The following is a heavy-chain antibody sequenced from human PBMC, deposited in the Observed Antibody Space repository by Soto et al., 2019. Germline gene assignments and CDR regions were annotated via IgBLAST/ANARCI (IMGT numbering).Heavy chain of an antibody. Sequence: SVKVSCKASGGTFSSYAIRWVRQAPGQGLELMGGIIPIFGTANYAQKFQGRVTITADESTSTAYMELSSLRSEDTAVYYCADTKNYYDRSGYYCTVNWYFDLWGRGTLVTVYS. J-gene: IGHJ2*01. D-gene: IGHD3-22*01. V-gene: IGHV1-69*13. CDR2: IIPIFGTA. CDR1: GGTFSSYA. CDR3: ADTKNYYDRSGYYCTVNWYFDL.